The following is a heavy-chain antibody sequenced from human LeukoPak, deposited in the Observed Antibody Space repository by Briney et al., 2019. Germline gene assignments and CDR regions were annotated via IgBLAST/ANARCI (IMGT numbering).Heavy chain of an antibody. D-gene: IGHD5-12*01. CDR2: ITGSGAST. J-gene: IGHJ6*03. V-gene: IGHV3-23*01. CDR3: ARAFGGYDVLNIGYYYYMDV. Sequence: GGSLRLSCAASGFTFSSSGMTWVRQAPGKGLEWVSSITGSGASTYYADSVKGRFSISRDNTKNTLYLQMNSLRAEDTAVYYCARAFGGYDVLNIGYYYYMDVWGKGTTVTISS. CDR1: GFTFSSSG.